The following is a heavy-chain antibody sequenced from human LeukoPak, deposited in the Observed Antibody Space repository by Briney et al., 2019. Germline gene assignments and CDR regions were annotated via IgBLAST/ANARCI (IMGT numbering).Heavy chain of an antibody. D-gene: IGHD3/OR15-3a*01. Sequence: GGSLRLSCAATGFTFSDYYMSWIRQAPGKGLEWVSYISSSDSSIYYSDSVKGRFTISRDNAKNSLYLQMNNLRAEDTAFYYCARDWTIFDYWGQGTLVTVSS. V-gene: IGHV3-11*01. J-gene: IGHJ4*02. CDR3: ARDWTIFDY. CDR2: ISSSDSSI. CDR1: GFTFSDYY.